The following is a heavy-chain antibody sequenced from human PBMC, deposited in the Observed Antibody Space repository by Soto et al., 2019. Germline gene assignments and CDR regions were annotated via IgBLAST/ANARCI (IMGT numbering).Heavy chain of an antibody. J-gene: IGHJ3*02. D-gene: IGHD3-9*01. CDR3: TRDQYDRDVHHWFPAI. V-gene: IGHV3-23*01. Sequence: DVQLLESGGGLVQPGGSLRLSCAASGFSINSYATSWARQAPGKGLEWVSAVSLSGATYYANFVEGRFSISRDNSKNTLYLQMNSLRDEDTAVYFCTRDQYDRDVHHWFPAIWGPGTMLTVS. CDR1: GFSINSYA. CDR2: VSLSGAT.